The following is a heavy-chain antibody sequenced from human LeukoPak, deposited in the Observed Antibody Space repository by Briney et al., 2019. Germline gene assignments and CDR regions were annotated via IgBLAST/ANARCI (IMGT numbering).Heavy chain of an antibody. D-gene: IGHD6-19*01. Sequence: GGSLRLSCAASGFTFSNYSMNWVRQAPGKGLEWVSSISSSSSYIYYADSVKGRFTLSRDNAKNSLYLQMNSLRAEDTAVYYCARDLRGHSSGWYDYWGQGTLVTVSS. CDR3: ARDLRGHSSGWYDY. CDR1: GFTFSNYS. V-gene: IGHV3-21*01. J-gene: IGHJ4*02. CDR2: ISSSSSYI.